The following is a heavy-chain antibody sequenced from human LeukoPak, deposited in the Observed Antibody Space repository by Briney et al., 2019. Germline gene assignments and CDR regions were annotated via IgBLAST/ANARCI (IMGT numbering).Heavy chain of an antibody. CDR2: INHSGST. CDR3: ARGQTTKVLRYFDWFRYYYMDV. J-gene: IGHJ6*03. V-gene: IGHV4-34*01. D-gene: IGHD3-9*01. Sequence: SETLSLTCAVYGGSFSGYYWSWIRQPPGKGLEWIGEINHSGSTNYNPSLKSRVTISVDTSKNQFSLKLSSVTAADTAVYYCARGQTTKVLRYFDWFRYYYMDVWGKGTTVTVSS. CDR1: GGSFSGYY.